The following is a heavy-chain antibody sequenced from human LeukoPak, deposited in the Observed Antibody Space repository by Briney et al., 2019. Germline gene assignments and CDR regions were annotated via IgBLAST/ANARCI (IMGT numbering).Heavy chain of an antibody. J-gene: IGHJ4*02. Sequence: SETLSLTRTVSGGSISSYYWSWIRQPAGKGLEWIGRVYTSGSTNYNPSLKSRVTMSVDTSKNQFSLKLSSVTAADTAVYYCARGRRYYDSSGTSRPFYYWGQGTLVTVSS. CDR3: ARGRRYYDSSGTSRPFYY. V-gene: IGHV4-4*07. D-gene: IGHD3-22*01. CDR2: VYTSGST. CDR1: GGSISSYY.